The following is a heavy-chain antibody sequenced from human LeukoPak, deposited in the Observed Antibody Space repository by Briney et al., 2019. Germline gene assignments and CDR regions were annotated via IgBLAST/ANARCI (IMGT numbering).Heavy chain of an antibody. J-gene: IGHJ4*02. CDR3: ARDREYYNLLIGYKVSHYFDY. CDR2: ISYDGSNK. D-gene: IGHD3-9*01. V-gene: IGHV3-30*04. Sequence: PGRSLRLACAASEFTFTNYAMHWVRQAPGRGLEWVAVISYDGSNKYYADSVKGRFTISRDNSRNTLYLQMNSLRAEDTAVYYCARDREYYNLLIGYKVSHYFDYWGQGTLVTVSS. CDR1: EFTFTNYA.